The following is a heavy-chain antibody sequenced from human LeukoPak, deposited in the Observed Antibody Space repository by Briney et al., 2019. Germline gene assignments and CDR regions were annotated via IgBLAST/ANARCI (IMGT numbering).Heavy chain of an antibody. Sequence: GRSLRLSCAASGFTFDDYAMHWVRQAPGKGLEWVSGISWNSGSIGYADSVKGRFTISRDNAKNSLYLQMNSLRAEDTAVYYCARDSAVRYYDSSGYSFDYWGQGTLVTVSS. CDR3: ARDSAVRYYDSSGYSFDY. CDR1: GFTFDDYA. D-gene: IGHD3-22*01. CDR2: ISWNSGSI. J-gene: IGHJ4*02. V-gene: IGHV3-9*01.